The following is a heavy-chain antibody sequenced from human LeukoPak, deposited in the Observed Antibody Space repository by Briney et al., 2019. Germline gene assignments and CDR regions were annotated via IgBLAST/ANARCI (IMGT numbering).Heavy chain of an antibody. Sequence: SQTLSLTCTVSGGSISSGGYHWSWIRQPPGKGLEWIGYIYHSGSTYYNPSLKSRVTISVDRSKNQFSLKLGSVTAADTAVYYCARPPPTYSSSWYGRDAFDIWGQGTMVTVSS. D-gene: IGHD6-13*01. CDR3: ARPPPTYSSSWYGRDAFDI. CDR1: GGSISSGGYH. CDR2: IYHSGST. V-gene: IGHV4-30-2*01. J-gene: IGHJ3*02.